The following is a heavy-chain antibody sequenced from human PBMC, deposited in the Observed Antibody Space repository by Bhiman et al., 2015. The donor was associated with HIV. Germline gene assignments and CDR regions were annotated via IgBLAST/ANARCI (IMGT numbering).Heavy chain of an antibody. CDR3: ARESLRFLEWLYNYYYYMDV. CDR1: GFTFSSYW. V-gene: IGHV3-7*05. Sequence: EVQLVESGGGLVRPGGSLRLSCAASGFTFSSYWMTWVRQAPGKGLEWVANIKQDGSEKYYVDSVKGRFTISRDNAKNSLYLQMNSLRAEDTAVYYCARESLRFLEWLYNYYYYMDVWGKGTTVTVSS. D-gene: IGHD3-3*01. J-gene: IGHJ6*03. CDR2: IKQDGSEK.